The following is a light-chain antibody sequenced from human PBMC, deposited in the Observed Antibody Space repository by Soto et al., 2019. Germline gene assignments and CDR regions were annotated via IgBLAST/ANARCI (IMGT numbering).Light chain of an antibody. V-gene: IGKV3-11*01. CDR2: DAS. CDR3: QQRTNCVT. CDR1: QSVGTS. Sequence: ENVLTQSPATLSLSPGERATLSCRASQSVGTSLAWYQHKPGQAPRLLIYDASNRAAGIPGRFSGSGSGTDFTLTISSLEPEDFAVYYCQQRTNCVTFGGGTKVEIK. J-gene: IGKJ4*01.